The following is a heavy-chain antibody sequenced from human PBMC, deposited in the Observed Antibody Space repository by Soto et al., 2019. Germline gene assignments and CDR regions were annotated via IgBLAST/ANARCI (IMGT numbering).Heavy chain of an antibody. CDR3: ASGEIVVVPAATYYYGMDV. J-gene: IGHJ6*02. V-gene: IGHV1-69*01. CDR2: IIPIFGTA. CDR1: GGTFSSYA. Sequence: QVQLVQSGAEVEKPGSSVKVSCKASGGTFSSYAISWVRQAPGQGLEWMGAIIPIFGTANYAQKFQGRVTITADESTSTAYMELSSLRSEDTAVYYCASGEIVVVPAATYYYGMDVWGQGTTVTVSS. D-gene: IGHD2-2*01.